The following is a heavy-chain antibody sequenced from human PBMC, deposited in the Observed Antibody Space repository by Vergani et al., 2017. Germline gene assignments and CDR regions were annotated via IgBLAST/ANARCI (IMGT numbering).Heavy chain of an antibody. Sequence: QVQLQESGPGLVKPSQTLSLTCTVSGGSISSGGYYWSWIRQHPGKGLEWIGYIYYSGSTYYNPSLKSRVTISVDTSKNQFSLKLSSVTAADAAVYYCAGSDYSNYAAERNWGQGTLVTVSS. V-gene: IGHV4-31*03. D-gene: IGHD4-11*01. J-gene: IGHJ4*02. CDR2: IYYSGST. CDR1: GGSISSGGYY. CDR3: AGSDYSNYAAERN.